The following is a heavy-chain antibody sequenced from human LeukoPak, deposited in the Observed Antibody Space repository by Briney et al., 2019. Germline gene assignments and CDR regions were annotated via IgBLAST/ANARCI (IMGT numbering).Heavy chain of an antibody. CDR3: ASIVVVRTTLPPRGYMDV. D-gene: IGHD3-22*01. V-gene: IGHV1-18*01. CDR2: ISADNGNT. J-gene: IGHJ6*03. Sequence: ASVNVSCKSSGYTFTSYGSSWVRQAPGQGREWVGWISADNGNTNYAQKLQGPVTMPTETSTRTAYMELRSLRSDDTAVYYCASIVVVRTTLPPRGYMDVWGKGTTVTVSS. CDR1: GYTFTSYG.